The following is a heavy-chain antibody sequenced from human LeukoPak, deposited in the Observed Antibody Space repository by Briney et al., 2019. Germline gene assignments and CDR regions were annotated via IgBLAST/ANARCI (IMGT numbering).Heavy chain of an antibody. CDR2: INSGSSIT. Sequence: GGSLRLSCTASGFSFNTYIMNWVRQAPGKGLEWISYINSGSSITQYADSVTGRFTISRDNARNSLYLQMNSLRAEDTAVYFCARSRYDSYGYFFCDYWGQGTPVTVSS. D-gene: IGHD5-18*01. V-gene: IGHV3-48*01. CDR1: GFSFNTYI. J-gene: IGHJ4*02. CDR3: ARSRYDSYGYFFCDY.